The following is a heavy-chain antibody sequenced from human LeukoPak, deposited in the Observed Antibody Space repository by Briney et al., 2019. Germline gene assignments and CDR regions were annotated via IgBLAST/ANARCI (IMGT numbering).Heavy chain of an antibody. J-gene: IGHJ4*02. Sequence: PSETLSLTCAVYGGSFSGYYWSWIRQPPGKGLEWIGEINHSGSTNYNPSLKSRVTISVDTSKNQFSLKLSSVTAADTAVYYCARETATMVRGQPLDYWGQGTLVTVSS. CDR1: GGSFSGYY. CDR3: ARETATMVRGQPLDY. V-gene: IGHV4-34*01. D-gene: IGHD3-10*01. CDR2: INHSGST.